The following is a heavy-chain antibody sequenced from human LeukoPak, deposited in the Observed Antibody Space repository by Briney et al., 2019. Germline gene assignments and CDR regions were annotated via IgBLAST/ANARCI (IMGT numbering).Heavy chain of an antibody. CDR1: GFTFSSYG. Sequence: PGGSLRLSCAASGFTFSSYGMHWVRQAPGKGLEWVAFIRYDGSNKYYADSVKGRFTISRDNSKNTLYLQMNSLRAEDTAVYYCAGRYRSSTSCYSDYWGQGTLVTVSS. J-gene: IGHJ4*02. D-gene: IGHD2-2*02. CDR2: IRYDGSNK. CDR3: AGRYRSSTSCYSDY. V-gene: IGHV3-30*02.